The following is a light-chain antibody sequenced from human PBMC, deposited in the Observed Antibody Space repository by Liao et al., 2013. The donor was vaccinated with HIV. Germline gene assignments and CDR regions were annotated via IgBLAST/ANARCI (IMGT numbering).Light chain of an antibody. CDR1: KLGDKY. CDR3: QAWDSSVV. J-gene: IGLJ2*01. CDR2: EDT. V-gene: IGLV3-1*01. Sequence: SYELTQPPSVSVSPGQTASITCSGDKLGDKYTCWYQQKPGQSPVRVIYEDTKRPSGIPERFSGSNSGNTATLTISGTQAMDEADYYCQAWDSSVVFGGGTEVDRP.